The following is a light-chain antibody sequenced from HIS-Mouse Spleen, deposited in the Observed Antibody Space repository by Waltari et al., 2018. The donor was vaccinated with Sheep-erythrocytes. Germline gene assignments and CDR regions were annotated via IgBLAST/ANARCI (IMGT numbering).Light chain of an antibody. V-gene: IGLV2-14*02. CDR3: SSYAGSNNWV. J-gene: IGLJ3*02. CDR1: RSDVGSYNL. CDR2: EGS. Sequence: QSALTQPAPVPGSPGQSITISCTGTRSDVGSYNLSSWYQQHPGKAPKLMIYEGSKRPSGVSNRFSGSKSGNTASLTVSGLQAEDEADYYCSSYAGSNNWVFGGGTKLTVL.